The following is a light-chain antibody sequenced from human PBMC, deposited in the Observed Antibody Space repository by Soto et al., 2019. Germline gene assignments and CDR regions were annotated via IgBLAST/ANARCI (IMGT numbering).Light chain of an antibody. CDR3: AAWDDSLSGWV. Sequence: QSVLTQPPSASGTPGQRVTISCSGSSSHIGRNSVNWYQQLPGGAPKLLIHSNDQRPSGVPDRFSGSKSGTSASLAISGLQSEDEADYYCAAWDDSLSGWVFGGGTKVTVL. CDR2: SND. CDR1: SSHIGRNS. V-gene: IGLV1-44*01. J-gene: IGLJ3*02.